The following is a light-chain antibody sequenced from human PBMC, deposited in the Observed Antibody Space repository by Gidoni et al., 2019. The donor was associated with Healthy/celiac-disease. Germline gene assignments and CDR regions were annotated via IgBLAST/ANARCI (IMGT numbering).Light chain of an antibody. CDR2: DAS. Sequence: DIQMTQSPSTLSASVGDRVTITCRASQSISSWLAWYQQKPGNAPKLLIYDASSLESGVPSRFSGSGSGTEFTLTISSLQPDDFATYYCQQYNSYPHTFXPXTKVDIK. V-gene: IGKV1-5*01. CDR3: QQYNSYPHT. CDR1: QSISSW. J-gene: IGKJ3*01.